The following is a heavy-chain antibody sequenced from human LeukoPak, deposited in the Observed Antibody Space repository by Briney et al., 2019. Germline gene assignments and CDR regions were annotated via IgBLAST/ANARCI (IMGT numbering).Heavy chain of an antibody. CDR1: GFTFDDYA. V-gene: IGHV3-9*01. CDR3: ARSPGGSSSFYYYFGVDV. D-gene: IGHD2-2*01. CDR2: ISWNSGTK. J-gene: IGHJ6*02. Sequence: GGSLRLSCAASGFTFDDYAMHWGRQAPGKGLEWVSGISWNSGTKVYADSVKGRFTISRDNAKNSLYLQLNSLRPEDTALYYCARSPGGSSSFYYYFGVDVWGQGTTVTVSS.